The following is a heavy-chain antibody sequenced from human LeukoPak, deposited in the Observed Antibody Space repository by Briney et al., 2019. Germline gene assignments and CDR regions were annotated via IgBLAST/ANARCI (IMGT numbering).Heavy chain of an antibody. D-gene: IGHD3-22*01. V-gene: IGHV3-23*01. CDR1: GFTFSSYA. J-gene: IGHJ4*02. Sequence: PGGSLRLSCAASGFTFSSYAMSWVRQAPGKGLEWVSAISGSGGSTYYADSVKGRFTISRDNSKNTLYLQMNSLRAEDTAVYYCAKDITMIVVVITQGPLDYWGQGTLVTVSS. CDR3: AKDITMIVVVITQGPLDY. CDR2: ISGSGGST.